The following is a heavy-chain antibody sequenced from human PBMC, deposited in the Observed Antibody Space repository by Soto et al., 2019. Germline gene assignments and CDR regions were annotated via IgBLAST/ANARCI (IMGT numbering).Heavy chain of an antibody. CDR3: ARDPDDHGMDV. V-gene: IGHV3-30-3*01. D-gene: IGHD3-16*01. J-gene: IGHJ6*02. CDR1: GFTFSSYA. Sequence: GGSLRLSCAASGFTFSSYAMHWVRQAPGKGLEWVAVISYDGSNKYYADSVKGRFTISRDNSKNTLYLQMNSLRAEDTAVYYCARDPDDHGMDVWGQGTTVTVSS. CDR2: ISYDGSNK.